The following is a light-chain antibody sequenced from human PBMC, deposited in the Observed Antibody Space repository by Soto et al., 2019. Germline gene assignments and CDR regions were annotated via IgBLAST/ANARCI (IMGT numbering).Light chain of an antibody. CDR3: CSYAGSYTWV. Sequence: QSALAQPPSVSGSPGQSVTISCTGTSSYVGGYNYVSWYQQHPGKAPKLIIYNVNKRPSGVPDRFSGSKSGNTASLTFSGLQAEDEADYYCCSYAGSYTWVFGGGTKLTVL. CDR1: SSYVGGYNY. CDR2: NVN. J-gene: IGLJ3*02. V-gene: IGLV2-11*01.